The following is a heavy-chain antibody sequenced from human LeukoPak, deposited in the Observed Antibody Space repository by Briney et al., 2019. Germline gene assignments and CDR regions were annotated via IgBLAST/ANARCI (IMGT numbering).Heavy chain of an antibody. CDR1: GGSISSYY. CDR3: ARGGQYYDILTGYYNGVGWFDP. CDR2: IYYSGST. D-gene: IGHD3-9*01. V-gene: IGHV4-59*01. Sequence: PSETLSLTCTVSGGSISSYYWSWIRQPPGKGLEWIGYIYYSGSTNYNPSLKSRVTISVDTSKNQFSLKLSSVTAADTAVYYCARGGQYYDILTGYYNGVGWFDPWGQGTLVTVSS. J-gene: IGHJ5*02.